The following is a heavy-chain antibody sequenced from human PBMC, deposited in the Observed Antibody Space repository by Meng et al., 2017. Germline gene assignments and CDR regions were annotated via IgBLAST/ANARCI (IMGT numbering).Heavy chain of an antibody. J-gene: IGHJ1*01. Sequence: QMQLQESGPGLVKPSGTLSLTCPVPGGSFSSGNWWGWVRQPPGKGLEWIGEIFHTGNTNYNPSLQSRVSLSIDKSKSQFSLKMISVTAADTAIYYCVNYCSGGKCSPNEKTQHWGQGTLVTVSS. D-gene: IGHD2-15*01. CDR1: GGSFSSGNW. CDR2: IFHTGNT. V-gene: IGHV4-4*02. CDR3: VNYCSGGKCSPNEKTQH.